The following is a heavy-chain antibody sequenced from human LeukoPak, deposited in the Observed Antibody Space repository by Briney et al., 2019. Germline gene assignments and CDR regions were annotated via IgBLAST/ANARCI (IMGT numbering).Heavy chain of an antibody. V-gene: IGHV4-34*01. Sequence: PSETLSLTCAVYGGSFSGYYWSWIRQPPGKGLEWIGEINHSGSTNYNPSLKSRVTISVDTSKNQFSLKLSSVTAADTAVYYCARVMGGYSGYVSHLDYWGQGTLVTVSS. CDR2: INHSGST. D-gene: IGHD5-12*01. CDR3: ARVMGGYSGYVSHLDY. CDR1: GGSFSGYY. J-gene: IGHJ4*02.